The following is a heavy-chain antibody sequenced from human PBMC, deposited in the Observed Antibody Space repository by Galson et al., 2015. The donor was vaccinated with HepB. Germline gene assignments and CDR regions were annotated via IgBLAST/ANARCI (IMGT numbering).Heavy chain of an antibody. CDR3: ARLSGYEGGGQSPFDN. CDR1: GYNFRKYY. Sequence: QSGAEVKRPGESLTISCTGSGYNFRKYYIAWVRQMPGKGLEWMGIIYPDDSDRRYDPSFQGQVTISADKSTATAYLQWSSLQASDTAIYYCARLSGYEGGGQSPFDNWGQGTLVTVSS. J-gene: IGHJ4*02. V-gene: IGHV5-51*03. CDR2: IYPDDSDR. D-gene: IGHD5-18*01.